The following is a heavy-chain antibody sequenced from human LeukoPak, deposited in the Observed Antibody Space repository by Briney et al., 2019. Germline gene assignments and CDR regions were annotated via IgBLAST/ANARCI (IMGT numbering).Heavy chain of an antibody. CDR1: GFTFIDYY. CDR3: ARDLPSTSNWELDY. Sequence: GGTLRLSCKASGFTFIDYYLHWVRQAPGQGVEGMGRINSNSGGSNYAQNFQGRVTMTRDTSISTAYMELSRLSADDTAVYYCARDLPSTSNWELDYWGQGTLVTVSS. J-gene: IGHJ4*02. CDR2: INSNSGGS. V-gene: IGHV1-2*06. D-gene: IGHD7-27*01.